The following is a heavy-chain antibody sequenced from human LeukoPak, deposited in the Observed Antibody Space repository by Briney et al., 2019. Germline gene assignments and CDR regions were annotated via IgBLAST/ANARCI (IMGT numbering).Heavy chain of an antibody. CDR3: AAEGGYGYGSDY. D-gene: IGHD5-18*01. Sequence: SVKVSCKASGFTFTSSTVQWVRQARGQRLEWIGWIVVGSGNTNYAQKFQERVTITRDMSTSTAYMELSSLRSEDTAVYYCAAEGGYGYGSDYWGQGTLVTVSS. V-gene: IGHV1-58*01. J-gene: IGHJ4*02. CDR2: IVVGSGNT. CDR1: GFTFTSST.